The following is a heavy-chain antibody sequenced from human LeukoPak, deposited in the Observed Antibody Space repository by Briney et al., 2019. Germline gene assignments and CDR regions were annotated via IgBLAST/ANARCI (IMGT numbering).Heavy chain of an antibody. CDR3: ATGDSSRWFTLFDY. D-gene: IGHD6-13*01. V-gene: IGHV4-59*06. CDR2: IYYSGST. J-gene: IGHJ4*02. CDR1: GGSISTYY. Sequence: PSETLSLTCTVSGGSISTYYWTWIRQSPGKGLEWIGYIYYSGSTYYNPSLKSRVTISVDTSKNQFSLKLSSVTAADTAVYYCATGDSSRWFTLFDYWGQGTLVTVSS.